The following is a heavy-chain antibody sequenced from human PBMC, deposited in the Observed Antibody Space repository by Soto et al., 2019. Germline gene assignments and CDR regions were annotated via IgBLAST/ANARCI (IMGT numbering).Heavy chain of an antibody. CDR1: GGPFISYA. D-gene: IGHD2-21*01. Sequence: GXAVKLSCKASGGPFISYAISWVRQAPGQGLEWMGGIIPIFGTANYAQKFQGRVTITADKSTSTAYMELSSLRSEDTAVYYCARGLRPDIRLLDYYYGMDVCGQGTTVTVSS. CDR2: IIPIFGTA. J-gene: IGHJ6*02. V-gene: IGHV1-69*06. CDR3: ARGLRPDIRLLDYYYGMDV.